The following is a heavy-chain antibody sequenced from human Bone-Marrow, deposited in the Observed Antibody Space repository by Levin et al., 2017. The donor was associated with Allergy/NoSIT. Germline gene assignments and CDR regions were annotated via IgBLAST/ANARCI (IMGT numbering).Heavy chain of an antibody. V-gene: IGHV1-69*01. D-gene: IGHD5-12*01. CDR1: GGTFSSYA. Sequence: KISCKASGGTFSSYAISWVRQAPGQGLEWMGGIIPIFGTANYAQKFQGRVTITADESTSTAYMELSSLRSEDTAVYYCARGLGYSGYGTGWYFDLWGRGTLVTVSS. CDR3: ARGLGYSGYGTGWYFDL. J-gene: IGHJ2*01. CDR2: IIPIFGTA.